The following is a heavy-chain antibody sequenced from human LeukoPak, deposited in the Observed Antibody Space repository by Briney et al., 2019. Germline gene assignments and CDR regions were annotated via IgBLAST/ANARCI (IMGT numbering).Heavy chain of an antibody. Sequence: GSLRLSCAASGFTFSSYGMHWVRQAPGKGLEGVAVIWYDGSNKYYADSVKGRFTISRDNSKNTLYLQMNSLRAEDTAVYYCARLDSSGYLDDYWGQGTLVTVSS. CDR3: ARLDSSGYLDDY. D-gene: IGHD3-22*01. V-gene: IGHV3-33*01. CDR1: GFTFSSYG. CDR2: IWYDGSNK. J-gene: IGHJ4*02.